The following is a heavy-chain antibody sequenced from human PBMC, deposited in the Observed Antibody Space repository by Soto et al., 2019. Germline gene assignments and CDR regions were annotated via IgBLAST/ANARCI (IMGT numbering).Heavy chain of an antibody. Sequence: SETLSLTCTVSGGSISSTSYYWGWIRQPPGKGLEWIGFIHYTEETYYNPSLESRVTMSIDTSKNQFSLRLRSVTAADTAVYYCARQFAGFYFDTSGYYYPFDHWGQGILVTVSS. V-gene: IGHV4-39*01. CDR3: ARQFAGFYFDTSGYYYPFDH. CDR1: GGSISSTSYY. CDR2: IHYTEET. D-gene: IGHD3-22*01. J-gene: IGHJ5*02.